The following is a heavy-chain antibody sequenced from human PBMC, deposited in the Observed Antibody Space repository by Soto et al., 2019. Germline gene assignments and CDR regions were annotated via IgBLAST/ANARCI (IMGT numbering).Heavy chain of an antibody. Sequence: PGGSLRLSCSASGFPFSTYSMYWVRQTPGKGLEYVSAIGPNGNGPYYADSVKGRFTISRDNSENKLYLQMTSLRVEDSAPYSFVNELHISDWCWGRGTLVTVS. CDR3: VNELHISDWC. CDR2: IGPNGNGP. D-gene: IGHD2-21*01. V-gene: IGHV3-64D*06. CDR1: GFPFSTYS. J-gene: IGHJ4*02.